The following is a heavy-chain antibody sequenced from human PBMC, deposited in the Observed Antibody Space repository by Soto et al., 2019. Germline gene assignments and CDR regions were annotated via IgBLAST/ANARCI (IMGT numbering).Heavy chain of an antibody. CDR2: VFRSGET. D-gene: IGHD3-10*02. Sequence: QVQLQESGPGLVKPSGTLSLICSVSGFSVSSNDWWTWVRQPPGKWLEWIGEVFRSGETNSNPSLKIRVTMSVYMSKNHFSLTLNSVTAADTGIYYCARSTMIGPARRLDSWGPGTLVTVSA. V-gene: IGHV4-4*02. J-gene: IGHJ5*01. CDR1: GFSVSSNDW. CDR3: ARSTMIGPARRLDS.